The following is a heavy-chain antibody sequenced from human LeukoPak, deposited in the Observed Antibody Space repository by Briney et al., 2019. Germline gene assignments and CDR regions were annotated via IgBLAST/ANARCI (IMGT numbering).Heavy chain of an antibody. D-gene: IGHD3-10*01. CDR2: IYSGGST. J-gene: IGHJ6*03. V-gene: IGHV3-53*01. CDR1: GFTVSSNY. CDR3: ASGSGSYRTPYYYMDV. Sequence: GGSLRLSCAASGFTVSSNYMSWVRQAPGKVLEWVSVIYSGGSTYYADSVKGRFTISRDNSKNTLYLQMNNLRAEDTAVYYCASGSGSYRTPYYYMDVWGTGTTVTVSS.